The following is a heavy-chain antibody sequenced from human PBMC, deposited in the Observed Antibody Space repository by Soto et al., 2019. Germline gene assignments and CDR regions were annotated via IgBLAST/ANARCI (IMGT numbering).Heavy chain of an antibody. CDR1: GGTFSSYA. CDR3: ARFGQLAPYNWLDP. Sequence: QVQLVQSGAEVKKPGSSVKVSCKASGGTFSSYAISWVRQAPGQGLEWMGGTIPIFGTANYAQQFQGRVTITADKSTSTAYMELSSLRSEDTAVYYCARFGQLAPYNWLDPWGQGTLVTVSA. V-gene: IGHV1-69*06. CDR2: TIPIFGTA. D-gene: IGHD6-6*01. J-gene: IGHJ5*02.